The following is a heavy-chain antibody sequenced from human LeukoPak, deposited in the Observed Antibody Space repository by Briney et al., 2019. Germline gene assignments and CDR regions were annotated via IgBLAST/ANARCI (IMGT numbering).Heavy chain of an antibody. CDR1: GGSISSSSYY. CDR2: IYYSGST. V-gene: IGHV4-39*01. D-gene: IGHD1-26*01. CDR3: ASPVSAVGPPVGY. J-gene: IGHJ4*02. Sequence: SETLSLTCTVSGGSISSSSYYWGWIRLPPGKGLEWIGSIYYSGSTYYNPSLKSRVTISVDTSKNQFSLKLSSVTAADTAVYYCASPVSAVGPPVGYWGQGTLVTVSS.